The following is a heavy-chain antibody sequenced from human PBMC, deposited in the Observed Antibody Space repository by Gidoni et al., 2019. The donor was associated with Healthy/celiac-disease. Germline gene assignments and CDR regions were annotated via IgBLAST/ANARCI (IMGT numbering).Heavy chain of an antibody. V-gene: IGHV1-2*02. Sequence: QLQLVQSGAEVQKPGASVKVSCKASGYTFTGYYRHWVRQAPGQGLEWMGWINPNRGGTNYAQKFQGRVTMTRDTSISTAYMELSRLRSDDTAVYYCARGGSYKYNWFDPWGQGTLVTVSS. D-gene: IGHD1-26*01. CDR1: GYTFTGYY. CDR3: ARGGSYKYNWFDP. CDR2: INPNRGGT. J-gene: IGHJ5*02.